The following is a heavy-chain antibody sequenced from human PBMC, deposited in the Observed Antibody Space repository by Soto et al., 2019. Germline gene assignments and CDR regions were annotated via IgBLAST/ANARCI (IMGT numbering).Heavy chain of an antibody. D-gene: IGHD5-18*01. CDR1: GDSISSYY. V-gene: IGHV4-59*01. J-gene: IGHJ4*02. CDR3: ARGIRPRGYRYGFGLYFDY. Sequence: ETLSLTCTVSGDSISSYYWSWIRQPPGKGLEWIGYIYYSGSTNYNPSLKSRVTISVDTSKNQFSLKLSSVTAADTAVYYCARGIRPRGYRYGFGLYFDYWGQGTLVTVSS. CDR2: IYYSGST.